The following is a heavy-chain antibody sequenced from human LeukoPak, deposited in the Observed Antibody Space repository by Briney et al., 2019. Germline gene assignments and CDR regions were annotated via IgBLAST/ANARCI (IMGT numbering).Heavy chain of an antibody. D-gene: IGHD1-26*01. CDR2: ISYDGSNK. CDR1: GFTFSSYA. Sequence: GRSLRLSCAASGFTFSSYAMHWVRQAPGKGLEWVAVISYDGSNKYYADSVKGRFTISRDNSKNALYLQMNSLRAEDTAVYYCGRDNVGPFDYWGQGTLVTVSS. V-gene: IGHV3-30*01. CDR3: GRDNVGPFDY. J-gene: IGHJ4*02.